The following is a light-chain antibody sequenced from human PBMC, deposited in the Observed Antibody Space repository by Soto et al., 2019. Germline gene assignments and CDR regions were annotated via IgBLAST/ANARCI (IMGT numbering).Light chain of an antibody. V-gene: IGLV1-44*01. CDR2: YNN. J-gene: IGLJ1*01. CDR3: AAWDDTLKRYV. Sequence: QPVLTQPPSASETPGQTVSISCSGSNSNIASNTVNWYQHHPGTAPKLLIYYNNQQPSGVPDRFSGSKSGTSASLAISGLQSEDESDYYCAAWDDTLKRYVFGTGTKLTVL. CDR1: NSNIASNT.